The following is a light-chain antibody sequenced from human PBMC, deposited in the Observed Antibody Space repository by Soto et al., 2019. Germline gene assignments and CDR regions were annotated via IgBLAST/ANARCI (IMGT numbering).Light chain of an antibody. CDR3: LQDYIYPPV. J-gene: IGKJ1*01. CDR2: DAS. V-gene: IGKV1-5*01. CDR1: QSISSW. Sequence: DIKMTQSPSTLSATVGDRVTITCRASQSISSWLAWYQQKPGKAPKLLIYDASSLESGVPSRFSGSGSGTDFTLTISSLQPEDFATYYCLQDYIYPPVFGQRSKVDIK.